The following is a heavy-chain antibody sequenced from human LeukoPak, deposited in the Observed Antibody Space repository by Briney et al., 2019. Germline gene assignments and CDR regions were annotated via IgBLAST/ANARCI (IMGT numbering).Heavy chain of an antibody. V-gene: IGHV3-23*01. J-gene: IGHJ4*02. CDR1: GFTFSSHG. Sequence: GGSLRLSCAASGFTFSSHGMNWVRQAPGMGLEWVSGISPSGGITYYTDSVKGRFTISRDNSKNTVSLQMNSLRGEDTAVYYCAKDSWFGEMNYWGQGTLVTVSS. D-gene: IGHD3-10*01. CDR3: AKDSWFGEMNY. CDR2: ISPSGGIT.